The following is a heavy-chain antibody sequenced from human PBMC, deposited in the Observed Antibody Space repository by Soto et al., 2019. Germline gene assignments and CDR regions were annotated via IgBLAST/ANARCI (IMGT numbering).Heavy chain of an antibody. Sequence: QVQLQESGPGLVKPSQTLSLTCTVSGGSISSGDYYWSWIRQPPGKGLEWIGYIYYSGSTYYNPSLKSRVSXXVXSSKNQFSLKLSSVTAADTAVYYCASLKLGYSTFDPWGQGTLVTVSS. D-gene: IGHD5-18*01. J-gene: IGHJ5*02. CDR3: ASLKLGYSTFDP. V-gene: IGHV4-30-4*01. CDR1: GGSISSGDYY. CDR2: IYYSGST.